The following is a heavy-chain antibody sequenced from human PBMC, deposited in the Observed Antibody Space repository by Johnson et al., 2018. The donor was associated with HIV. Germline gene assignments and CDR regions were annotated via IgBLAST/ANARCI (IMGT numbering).Heavy chain of an antibody. CDR1: GFGFDAYG. Sequence: VQLVESGGGLVQPGRSLRLSCAASGFGFDAYGMHWVRQPPGKGLEWVAGISWNSGSIGYADSVKGRFTISRDNAKNSLYLQMNSLRAEDTALYYCAKDCSISSWSPGCPFDIWGQGTMVTVSS. CDR2: ISWNSGSI. V-gene: IGHV3-9*01. J-gene: IGHJ3*02. D-gene: IGHD6-13*01. CDR3: AKDCSISSWSPGCPFDI.